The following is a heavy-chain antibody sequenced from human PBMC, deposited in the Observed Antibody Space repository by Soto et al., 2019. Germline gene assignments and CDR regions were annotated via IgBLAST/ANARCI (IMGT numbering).Heavy chain of an antibody. CDR3: AKDAGSTEYFFAS. CDR2: ISHDGSNT. Sequence: QVQVVESGGGVVQPGRVLRLSCAASGFTFRTYAIHWVREAPGKGLEWVAVISHDGSNTDYGDSVKGRFTISRDNSKSTLSLQMNSLRPEDTGVYYCAKDAGSTEYFFASWGQGTLVSVSS. V-gene: IGHV3-30*18. CDR1: GFTFRTYA. J-gene: IGHJ4*02.